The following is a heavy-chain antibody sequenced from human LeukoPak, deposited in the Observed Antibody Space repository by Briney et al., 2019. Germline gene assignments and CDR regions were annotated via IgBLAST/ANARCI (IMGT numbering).Heavy chain of an antibody. CDR2: IIPIFGTA. J-gene: IGHJ6*02. Sequence: ASVNVSCTSSGGTFSIYAISWVRQAPGQGLEWMGGIIPIFGTANYSQKFQGRVTITADESTSTAYLELSSLRSEDTAVYYCARDGRPYYDFWSGYPMTNSYYGMDVWGQGTTVTVSS. CDR3: ARDGRPYYDFWSGYPMTNSYYGMDV. V-gene: IGHV1-69*13. D-gene: IGHD3-3*01. CDR1: GGTFSIYA.